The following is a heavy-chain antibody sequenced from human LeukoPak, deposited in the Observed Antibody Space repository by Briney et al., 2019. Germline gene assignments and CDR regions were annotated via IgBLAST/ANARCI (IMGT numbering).Heavy chain of an antibody. CDR3: ARDLLNEGNHLDY. V-gene: IGHV4-34*01. CDR2: INHSGST. CDR1: GVSFSGYY. Sequence: KSSETLSLTCADYGVSFSGYYWSWIRQPPGKGLEWIGEINHSGSTNYNPSLKSRVTISVDTSKNRFSLKLSSVTAADTAVYYCARDLLNEGNHLDYWGQGTLVTVSS. D-gene: IGHD4-23*01. J-gene: IGHJ4*02.